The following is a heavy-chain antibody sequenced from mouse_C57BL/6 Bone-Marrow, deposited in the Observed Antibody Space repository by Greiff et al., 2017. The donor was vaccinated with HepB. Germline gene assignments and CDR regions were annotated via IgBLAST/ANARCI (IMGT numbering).Heavy chain of an antibody. Sequence: QVQLKQSGAELARPGASVKLSCKASGYTFTSYGISWVKQRTGQGLEWIGEIYPRSGNTYYNEKFKGKATLTADKSSSTAYMELRSLTSEDSAVYFCAREIIYYYGSLYAMDYWGQGTSVTVSS. CDR2: IYPRSGNT. J-gene: IGHJ4*01. D-gene: IGHD1-1*01. V-gene: IGHV1-81*01. CDR1: GYTFTSYG. CDR3: AREIIYYYGSLYAMDY.